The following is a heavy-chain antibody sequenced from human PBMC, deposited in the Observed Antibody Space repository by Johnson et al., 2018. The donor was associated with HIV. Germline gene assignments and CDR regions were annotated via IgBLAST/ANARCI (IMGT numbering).Heavy chain of an antibody. J-gene: IGHJ3*02. CDR1: GFTVSTNY. V-gene: IGHV3-53*01. D-gene: IGHD1-7*01. CDR2: IYSSGST. CDR3: ARDTVRGELELPDGFDI. Sequence: EVQLVESGGGLIQPGGSLRLSCAASGFTVSTNYMSWVRQAPGNGLDWVSVIYSSGSTYYTDSVKGRFTTSRDNSKNTVYLQMNSLRAEDTAVYYCARDTVRGELELPDGFDIWGQGTMVTVSS.